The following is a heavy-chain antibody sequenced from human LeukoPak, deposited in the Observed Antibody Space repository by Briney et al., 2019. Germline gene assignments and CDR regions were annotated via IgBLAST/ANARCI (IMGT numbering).Heavy chain of an antibody. CDR2: IYPGDSDT. V-gene: IGHV5-51*01. Sequence: GESLKISCKGSGYSFTSYWIGWVRQMPGKGLEWMGIIYPGDSDTRYSPSFQGQVTISADKSISTAYLQWSGLKASDTAMYYCARYLGFVVVVAATHDAFDIWGQGTMVTVSS. J-gene: IGHJ3*02. D-gene: IGHD2-15*01. CDR1: GYSFTSYW. CDR3: ARYLGFVVVVAATHDAFDI.